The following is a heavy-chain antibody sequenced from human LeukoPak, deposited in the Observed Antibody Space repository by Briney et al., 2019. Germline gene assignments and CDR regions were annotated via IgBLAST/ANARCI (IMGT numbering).Heavy chain of an antibody. CDR2: ISAHNGNT. CDR3: ARAINYSGSGSYGGYFDY. V-gene: IGHV1-18*01. CDR1: GYTFISYG. D-gene: IGHD3-10*01. J-gene: IGHJ4*02. Sequence: ASVKVSCKASGYTFISYGISWVRQAPGQGLEWMGWISAHNGNTNYAQKLQGRVTMTTDTSTSTASMELRSLRSDDTAVYYCARAINYSGSGSYGGYFDYWGQGTLVTVSS.